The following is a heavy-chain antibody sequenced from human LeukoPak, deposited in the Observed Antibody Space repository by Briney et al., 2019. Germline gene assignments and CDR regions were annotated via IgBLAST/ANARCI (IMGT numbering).Heavy chain of an antibody. CDR3: ARGRPNLYCSSTSCYHYYYYGMDV. CDR1: GGSFSGYY. CDR2: IYHSGST. D-gene: IGHD2-2*01. J-gene: IGHJ6*02. Sequence: SETLSLTCAVYGGSFSGYYWSWIRQPPGKGLEWIGEIYHSGSTNYNPSLKSRVTISVDTSKNQFSLKLSSVTAADTAVYYCARGRPNLYCSSTSCYHYYYYGMDVWGQGTTVTVSS. V-gene: IGHV4-34*01.